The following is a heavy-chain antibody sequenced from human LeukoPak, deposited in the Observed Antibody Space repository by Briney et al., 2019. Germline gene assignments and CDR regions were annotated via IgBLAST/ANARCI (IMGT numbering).Heavy chain of an antibody. D-gene: IGHD3-9*01. J-gene: IGHJ5*02. V-gene: IGHV4-59*01. CDR1: GGSISSYY. CDR3: AREGYDILTGYGNWFDP. CDR2: IYYSGST. Sequence: SETLSLTCTVSGGSISSYYWSWIRQPPGKGLEWIGYIYYSGSTNYNPSLKSRVTISVDTSKNQFSLKLSSVTAADTAVYYCAREGYDILTGYGNWFDPWGQGTLVTVSS.